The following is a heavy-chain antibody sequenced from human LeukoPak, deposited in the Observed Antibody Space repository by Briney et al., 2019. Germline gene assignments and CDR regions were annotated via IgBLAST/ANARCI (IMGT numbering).Heavy chain of an antibody. D-gene: IGHD6-13*01. CDR2: IYYSGST. J-gene: IGHJ4*02. V-gene: IGHV4-59*01. Sequence: PSETLSLTCTVSGGSICSYYWSWIRQSTGKGLEWIGYIYYSGSTNYNRSLKSRVTISVDTSKNQCPMKLSSVTAADTAVYYCAREEYSSSWLDYWGQGTLVTVSS. CDR3: AREEYSSSWLDY. CDR1: GGSICSYY.